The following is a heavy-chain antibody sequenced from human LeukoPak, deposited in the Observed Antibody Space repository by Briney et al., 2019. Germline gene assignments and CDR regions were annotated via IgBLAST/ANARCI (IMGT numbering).Heavy chain of an antibody. D-gene: IGHD3/OR15-3a*01. CDR2: IDYSGNT. J-gene: IGHJ4*02. V-gene: IGHV4-59*01. Sequence: PSETLSLTCAVSGSSISSYYWSWIRQPPGKGLDWVGYIDYSGNTNHNPSLKSRVTISVDMSKNQFSLKLTSVTAADTAVYYCARRTGYYDGFDYWGEGTLVTVSS. CDR1: GSSISSYY. CDR3: ARRTGYYDGFDY.